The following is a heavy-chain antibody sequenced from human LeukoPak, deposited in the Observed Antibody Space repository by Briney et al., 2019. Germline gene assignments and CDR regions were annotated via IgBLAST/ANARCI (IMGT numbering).Heavy chain of an antibody. CDR1: GVSISSNGYY. D-gene: IGHD6-13*01. J-gene: IGHJ1*01. Sequence: SETLSLTCTVSGVSISSNGYYWDWIRQPPGKGLEWIGSIYSSGSTYYNVSLKSRVSVSVDTFKNQFSLQLNSVTAADTAVYYCARSQQAVLEYFQHWGQGTLVTVSS. CDR3: ARSQQAVLEYFQH. V-gene: IGHV4-39*07. CDR2: IYSSGST.